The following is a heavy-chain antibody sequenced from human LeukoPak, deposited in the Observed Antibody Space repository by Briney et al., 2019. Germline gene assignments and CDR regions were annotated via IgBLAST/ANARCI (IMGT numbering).Heavy chain of an antibody. CDR3: AREFGYHFDY. J-gene: IGHJ4*02. CDR2: ISYDGSNK. CDR1: GFTFSSYA. V-gene: IGHV3-30-3*01. D-gene: IGHD3-10*01. Sequence: PGGSLRLSCAASGFTFSSYAMHWVRQAPGKGLEWVAVISYDGSNKYYADSVKGRFTISRGNSKNTLYLQMNSLRAEDTAVYYCAREFGYHFDYWGQGTLVTVSS.